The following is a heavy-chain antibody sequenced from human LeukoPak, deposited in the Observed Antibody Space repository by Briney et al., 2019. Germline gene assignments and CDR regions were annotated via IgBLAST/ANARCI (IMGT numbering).Heavy chain of an antibody. V-gene: IGHV4-59*08. Sequence: PSETLSLTCTVSGGSISSHYWSWIRQPPGQGLEWIGYVHSSWGANYNPSLNSRVTMSVDTSKDRLSLRLRSVTAADTAVYYCARTNLGIYLDAFDIWGQGTMVSVSS. J-gene: IGHJ3*02. CDR1: GGSISSHY. CDR3: ARTNLGIYLDAFDI. CDR2: VHSSWGA. D-gene: IGHD7-27*01.